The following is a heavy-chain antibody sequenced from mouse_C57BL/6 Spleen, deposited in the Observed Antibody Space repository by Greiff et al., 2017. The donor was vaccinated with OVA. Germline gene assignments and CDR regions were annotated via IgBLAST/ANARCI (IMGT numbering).Heavy chain of an antibody. V-gene: IGHV3-1*01. Sequence: EVKLQESGPGMVKPYQSLSLTCTVTGYSITSGYDWHWIRHFPGNKLEWMGYISYSGSTNYNPSLKSRISITHDTSKNHFFLKLNSVTTEDTATYYCARASTVVYRYFDVWGTGTTVTVSS. CDR2: ISYSGST. J-gene: IGHJ1*03. CDR3: ARASTVVYRYFDV. CDR1: GYSITSGYD. D-gene: IGHD1-1*01.